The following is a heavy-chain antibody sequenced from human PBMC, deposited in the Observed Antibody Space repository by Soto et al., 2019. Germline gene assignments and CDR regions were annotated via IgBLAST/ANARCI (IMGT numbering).Heavy chain of an antibody. V-gene: IGHV4-4*02. CDR2: AHHSGRT. CDR1: GDSMSSSNW. D-gene: IGHD3-22*01. Sequence: SETLSLTCTVSGDSMSSSNWWNWVRQPPGKGLEWIGEAHHSGRTNYNPSLKSRVTISVDRSQNLFSLKLASVTAADSAMYYCARHIGAYYDNNGYPYFDYWGQGTRVTVSS. J-gene: IGHJ4*02. CDR3: ARHIGAYYDNNGYPYFDY.